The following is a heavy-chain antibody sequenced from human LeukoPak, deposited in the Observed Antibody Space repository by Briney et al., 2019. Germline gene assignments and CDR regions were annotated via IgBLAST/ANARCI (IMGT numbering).Heavy chain of an antibody. Sequence: SVTLSCTASGGTFSIYAISWVRQAPGQGLEWMGGIIPIFGTANYAQKFQGRVTITADESTSTAYMELSSLRSEDTAVYYCARVAGNYWYFDLWGRGTLVTVSS. J-gene: IGHJ2*01. CDR2: IIPIFGTA. CDR3: ARVAGNYWYFDL. D-gene: IGHD6-19*01. CDR1: GGTFSIYA. V-gene: IGHV1-69*13.